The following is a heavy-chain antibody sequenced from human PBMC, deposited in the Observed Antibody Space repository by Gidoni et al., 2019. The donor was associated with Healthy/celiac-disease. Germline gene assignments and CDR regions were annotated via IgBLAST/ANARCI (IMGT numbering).Heavy chain of an antibody. Sequence: QVQLQESGPGLVKPSETLSLTCAVSGYSISSGYYWGWIRQPPGQGLEWIGSIYHSGSTYYNPSLKSRVTISVDTSKNQFSLKLSSVTAADTAVYYCARATTMVRGVIATGWGQGTLVTVSS. V-gene: IGHV4-38-2*01. CDR1: GYSISSGYY. D-gene: IGHD3-10*01. J-gene: IGHJ4*02. CDR3: ARATTMVRGVIATG. CDR2: IYHSGST.